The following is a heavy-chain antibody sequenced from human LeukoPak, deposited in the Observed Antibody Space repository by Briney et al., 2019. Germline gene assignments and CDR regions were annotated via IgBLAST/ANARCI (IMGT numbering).Heavy chain of an antibody. Sequence: PSETLSLTCTVPGGSISSYYWSWIRQPPGKGLEWIGYISYSGSTNYNPSLKSRVTISIDTSKNQFSLKLSPVTAADTAVYYCARDLSDYYGSGSYRPIDAFDIWGQGTMVTVSS. CDR2: ISYSGST. D-gene: IGHD3-10*01. V-gene: IGHV4-59*12. J-gene: IGHJ3*02. CDR3: ARDLSDYYGSGSYRPIDAFDI. CDR1: GGSISSYY.